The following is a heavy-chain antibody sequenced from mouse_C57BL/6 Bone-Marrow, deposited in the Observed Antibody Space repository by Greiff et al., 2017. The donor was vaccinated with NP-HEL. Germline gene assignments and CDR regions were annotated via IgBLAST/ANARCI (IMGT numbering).Heavy chain of an antibody. V-gene: IGHV5-4*01. CDR1: GFTFSSYA. J-gene: IGHJ2*01. D-gene: IGHD1-1*01. CDR2: ISDGGSYT. CDR3: ARDQRLRDYFDY. Sequence: EVQLVESGGGLVKPGGSLKLSCAASGFTFSSYAMSWVRQTPEKRLEWVATISDGGSYTYYPDNVKGRFTIDRDNAKNNLYLQMSHLKSEDTAMYYCARDQRLRDYFDYWGQGTTLTVSS.